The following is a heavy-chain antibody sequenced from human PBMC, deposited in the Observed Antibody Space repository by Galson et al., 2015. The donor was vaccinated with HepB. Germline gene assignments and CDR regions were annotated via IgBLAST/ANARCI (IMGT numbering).Heavy chain of an antibody. V-gene: IGHV3-23*01. CDR2: ISGSGGST. CDR3: AKDRDYGYFDY. J-gene: IGHJ4*02. Sequence: CLRLSCAASRFTFSSYAMSWVRQAPGKGLEWVSAISGSGGSTYYADSVKGRFTISRDNSKNTLYLQMNSLRAEDTAVYYCAKDRDYGYFDYWGQGTLVTVSS. CDR1: RFTFSSYA. D-gene: IGHD4-17*01.